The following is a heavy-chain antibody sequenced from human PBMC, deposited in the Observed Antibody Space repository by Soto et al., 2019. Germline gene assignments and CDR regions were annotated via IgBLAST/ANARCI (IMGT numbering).Heavy chain of an antibody. CDR3: ARDWVPSSYSSGGDYYYGMDV. V-gene: IGHV3-11*01. CDR1: GFTFSDYY. J-gene: IGHJ6*02. CDR2: ISSSGSTI. Sequence: GGSLRLACAASGFTFSDYYMSWIRQAPGKGLEWVSYISSSGSTIYYADSVKGRSTISRDNAKNSLYLQMNSLRAEDTAVYYCARDWVPSSYSSGGDYYYGMDVWGQGTTVTVSS. D-gene: IGHD6-19*01.